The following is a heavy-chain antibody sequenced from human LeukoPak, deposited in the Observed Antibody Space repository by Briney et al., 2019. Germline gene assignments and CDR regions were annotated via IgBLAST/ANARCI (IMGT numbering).Heavy chain of an antibody. V-gene: IGHV3-48*04. CDR1: GFTFSSYS. CDR2: ISSSSSTI. J-gene: IGHJ6*03. CDR3: ARDWRFGELYDYYYMDV. D-gene: IGHD3-10*01. Sequence: QPGGSLRLSCAASGFTFSSYSMNWVRQAPGKGLEWVSYISSSSSTIYYADSVKGRFTISRDNAKNSLYLQMNSLRAEDTGVYYCARDWRFGELYDYYYMDVWGKGTTVTVSS.